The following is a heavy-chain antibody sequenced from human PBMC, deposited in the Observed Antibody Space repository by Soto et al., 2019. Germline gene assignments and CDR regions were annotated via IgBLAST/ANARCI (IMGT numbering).Heavy chain of an antibody. J-gene: IGHJ3*02. CDR3: ARDLDSSGYHDAFDI. CDR2: ISYDGSNK. CDR1: GFTFSSYA. Sequence: QVQLVESGGGVVQPGRSLRLSCAASGFTFSSYAMHWVRQAPGKGLAWVAVISYDGSNKYYADSVKGRFTISRDNSKNTLYLQMNSLRAEDTAVYYCARDLDSSGYHDAFDIWGQGTMVTVSA. V-gene: IGHV3-30-3*01. D-gene: IGHD3-22*01.